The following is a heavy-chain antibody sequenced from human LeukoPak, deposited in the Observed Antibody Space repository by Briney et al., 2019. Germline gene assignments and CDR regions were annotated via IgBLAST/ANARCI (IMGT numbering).Heavy chain of an antibody. CDR3: ARAISWNGAQGHMDV. CDR1: GFSFSDYR. CDR2: INSDGRNI. J-gene: IGHJ6*03. V-gene: IGHV3-74*03. Sequence: GGYVRLSCAASGFSFSDYRMHWVRLAPGKGLVWVSRINSDGRNIAYADSVKGRFTISRDNAKNTLYLEMNSLTIEDTAVYYCARAISWNGAQGHMDVWGKGTTVTVSS. D-gene: IGHD1-1*01.